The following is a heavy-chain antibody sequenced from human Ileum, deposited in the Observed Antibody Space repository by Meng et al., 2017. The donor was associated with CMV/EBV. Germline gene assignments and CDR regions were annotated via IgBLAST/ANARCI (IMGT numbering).Heavy chain of an antibody. V-gene: IGHV3-23*03. J-gene: IGHJ4*02. Sequence: SGFTFSDYYMSWIRQAPGKGLEWVSVIYSGGTGTYYADSVKGRFTISRDNSKNTLFLQMNSLRAEDTALYYCARDESSYSGSYYLALWGRGTLVTVSS. CDR2: IYSGGTGT. CDR3: ARDESSYSGSYYLAL. D-gene: IGHD1-26*01. CDR1: GFTFSDYY.